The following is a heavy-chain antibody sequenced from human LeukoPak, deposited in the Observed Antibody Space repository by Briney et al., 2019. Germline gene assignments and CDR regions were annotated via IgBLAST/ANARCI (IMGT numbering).Heavy chain of an antibody. CDR1: GFTFSNYA. V-gene: IGHV3-23*01. CDR3: AKGQSVTSPSY. D-gene: IGHD1-14*01. Sequence: GGSLRLSCAASGFTFSNYAMSWVRQAPGKGLEWVSAISGNGGGTYYTGSVKGRFTISRDNSKNTLYLQMNSLRAEDTAIYYCAKGQSVTSPSYWGQGTLVTVSS. J-gene: IGHJ4*02. CDR2: ISGNGGGT.